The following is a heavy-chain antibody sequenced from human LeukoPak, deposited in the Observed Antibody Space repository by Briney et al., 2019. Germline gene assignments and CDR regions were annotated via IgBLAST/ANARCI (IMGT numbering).Heavy chain of an antibody. CDR1: GFTFSTYS. CDR2: INHSGST. D-gene: IGHD6-19*01. J-gene: IGHJ4*02. V-gene: IGHV4-34*01. Sequence: GSLRLSCAASGFTFSTYSMNWVRQAPGKGLEWIGEINHSGSTNYNPSLKSRVTISVDTSKNQFSLKLSSVTAADTAVYYCASLSSGWPFDYWGQGTLVTVSS. CDR3: ASLSSGWPFDY.